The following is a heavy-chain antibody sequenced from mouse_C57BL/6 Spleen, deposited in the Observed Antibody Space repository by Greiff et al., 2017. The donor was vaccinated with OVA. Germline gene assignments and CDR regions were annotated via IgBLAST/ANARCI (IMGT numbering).Heavy chain of an antibody. Sequence: VQLQQSGTELVKPGASVKLSCKASGYTFTSYWMHWVKQRPGQGLEWIGNINPSNGGTNYNEKFKSKATLTVDKSSSTAYMQLSSLTSEDSAVYYCAREGVIHYYAMDYWGQGTSVTVSS. CDR3: AREGVIHYYAMDY. CDR1: GYTFTSYW. CDR2: INPSNGGT. J-gene: IGHJ4*01. D-gene: IGHD2-2*01. V-gene: IGHV1-53*01.